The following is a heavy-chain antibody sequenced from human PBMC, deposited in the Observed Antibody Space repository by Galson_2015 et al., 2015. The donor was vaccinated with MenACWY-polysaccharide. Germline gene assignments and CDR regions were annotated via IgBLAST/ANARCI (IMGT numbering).Heavy chain of an antibody. CDR1: GLTFSSYV. CDR2: VSGSGGTT. Sequence: SLRLSCAASGLTFSSYVMTWVRQAPGKGLEWVSGVSGSGGTTDYADSVKGRFTISGDNSRRTVYLHMNSLRAEDTAVYYCATVPSAILGLNDYYYYGLEVWGQGTTVTVSS. CDR3: ATVPSAILGLNDYYYYGLEV. D-gene: IGHD2-2*02. J-gene: IGHJ6*02. V-gene: IGHV3-23*01.